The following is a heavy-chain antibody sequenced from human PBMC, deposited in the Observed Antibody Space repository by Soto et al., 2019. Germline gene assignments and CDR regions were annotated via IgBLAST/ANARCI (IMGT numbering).Heavy chain of an antibody. CDR1: SVSNAW. J-gene: IGHJ4*02. V-gene: IGHV3-15*07. CDR2: IKSKTDGGTT. CDR3: VREWELLGGRFDY. Sequence: SVSNAWMNWVRQAPGKGLEWVGRIKSKTDGGTTDSAAPMKGRFTISRDDSRNTLYVQMNSLKTEDTGVYYCVREWELLGGRFDYWGQGTLVTVSS. D-gene: IGHD1-26*01.